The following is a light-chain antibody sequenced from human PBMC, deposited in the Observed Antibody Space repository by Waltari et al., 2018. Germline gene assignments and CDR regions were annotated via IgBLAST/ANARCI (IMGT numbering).Light chain of an antibody. V-gene: IGLV1-40*01. CDR1: SSNIGAGYD. Sequence: QSVLTPPPSVSGAPGQRVTISCTGSSSNIGAGYDVQWYQQLPGTAPKLLIYGNNNRPSGVPDRFSGSKSGTSASLAITGLQADDEADYFCQSYDSGLSGHWVFGGGTKLTVL. CDR3: QSYDSGLSGHWV. CDR2: GNN. J-gene: IGLJ3*02.